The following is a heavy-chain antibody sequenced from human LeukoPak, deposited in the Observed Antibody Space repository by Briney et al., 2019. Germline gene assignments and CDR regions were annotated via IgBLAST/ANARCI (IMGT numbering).Heavy chain of an antibody. CDR1: GFTFSSYA. D-gene: IGHD3-10*01. Sequence: GGSLRLSCAASGFTFSSYAMHWVRQAPGKGLEWVAVISYGGSNKYYADSVKGRFTISRHNSKSTLYLQMNSLRAEDTAVYYCARDGLGWFTVGRGGSFDIWGQGTMVTVSS. V-gene: IGHV3-30*04. J-gene: IGHJ3*02. CDR3: ARDGLGWFTVGRGGSFDI. CDR2: ISYGGSNK.